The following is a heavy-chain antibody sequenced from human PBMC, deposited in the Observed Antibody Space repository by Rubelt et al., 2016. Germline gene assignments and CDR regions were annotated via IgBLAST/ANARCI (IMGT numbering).Heavy chain of an antibody. J-gene: IGHJ3*02. CDR1: GGSISSSSYY. V-gene: IGHV4-39*07. D-gene: IGHD6-13*01. CDR2: IYYSGST. Sequence: QLQLQESGPGLVKPSETLSLTCTVSGGSISSSSYYWGWIRQPPGKGLEWIGSIYYSGSTYYNPSLKSRVTISVDTSKNQFSLKLSSVTAADTAVYYCASPYSSSWYGRDDAFDIWGQGTMVTVSS. CDR3: ASPYSSSWYGRDDAFDI.